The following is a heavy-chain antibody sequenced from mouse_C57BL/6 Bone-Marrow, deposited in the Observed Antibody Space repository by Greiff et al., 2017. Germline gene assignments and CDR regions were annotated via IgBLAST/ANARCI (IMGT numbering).Heavy chain of an antibody. Sequence: VQLQESGPELVKPGASVKISCKASGYAFSRSWMNWVKQRPGTGLEWIGRLYPGDGDTNYNGKFKGKATLTADKSSSTAYMQLSSLTSEDSAVYFCARNPTGFYAMDYWGQGTSVTVSS. V-gene: IGHV1-82*01. CDR3: ARNPTGFYAMDY. CDR2: LYPGDGDT. D-gene: IGHD4-1*01. CDR1: GYAFSRSW. J-gene: IGHJ4*01.